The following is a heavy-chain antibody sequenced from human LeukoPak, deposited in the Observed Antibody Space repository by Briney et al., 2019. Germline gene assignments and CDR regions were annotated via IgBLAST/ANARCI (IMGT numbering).Heavy chain of an antibody. J-gene: IGHJ4*02. CDR1: GYTFTSYD. CDR3: ARGLKFGGAHSDY. V-gene: IGHV1-8*01. D-gene: IGHD3-16*01. CDR2: MNPNSGNT. Sequence: ASVKVSCKASGYTFTSYDINWVRQATGQGLEWMGWMNPNSGNTGYAQKFQGRVTMVRTTSISTAYMELSSLRSEDTAVYYCARGLKFGGAHSDYWGQGTLVTVSS.